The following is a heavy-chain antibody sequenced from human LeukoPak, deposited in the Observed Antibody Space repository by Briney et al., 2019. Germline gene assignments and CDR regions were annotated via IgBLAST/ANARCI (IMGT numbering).Heavy chain of an antibody. CDR3: AKDGGLEHPYGMDV. Sequence: PGGSLRLSCAASEFTFSSYEMNWVRQAPGKGLEWVSYISSSGGTIYYADSVKGRFTISRDNAKNSLYLQMNSLRAEDTAVYYCAKDGGLEHPYGMDVWGKGTTVTVSS. CDR1: EFTFSSYE. J-gene: IGHJ6*04. CDR2: ISSSGGTI. D-gene: IGHD3-16*01. V-gene: IGHV3-48*03.